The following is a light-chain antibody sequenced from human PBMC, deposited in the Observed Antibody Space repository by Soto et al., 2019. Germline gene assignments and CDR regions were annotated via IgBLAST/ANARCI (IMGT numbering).Light chain of an antibody. CDR1: SSDIGGYNF. Sequence: QSVLTQPASVSGSPGQSITISCSGTSSDIGGYNFVSWYQQHPGKAPKLIIYEVINRPSGVSNRFSGPKSGNTASLTISGLQAEDEADYHCSSYTSSTTLVLFGGGTKLTVL. CDR2: EVI. CDR3: SSYTSSTTLVL. J-gene: IGLJ2*01. V-gene: IGLV2-14*01.